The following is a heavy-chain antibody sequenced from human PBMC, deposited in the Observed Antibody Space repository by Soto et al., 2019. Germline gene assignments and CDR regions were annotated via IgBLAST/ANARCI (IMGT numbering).Heavy chain of an antibody. D-gene: IGHD5-18*01. V-gene: IGHV4-61*01. Sequence: SETLSLTCTVSGGSFSSGSYYWSWILQPPGKGLEWIGYIYYSGSTNYNPSLKSRVTISVDTSKNQFSPKLSSVTAADTAVYYCAREVDTAMVTDYYGMDVWGQGTTVTVSS. CDR3: AREVDTAMVTDYYGMDV. CDR1: GGSFSSGSYY. CDR2: IYYSGST. J-gene: IGHJ6*02.